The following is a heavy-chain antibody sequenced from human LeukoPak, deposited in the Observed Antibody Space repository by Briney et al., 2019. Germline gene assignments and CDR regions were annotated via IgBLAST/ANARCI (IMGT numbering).Heavy chain of an antibody. V-gene: IGHV4-59*11. CDR1: GASFESHY. Sequence: PSETLSLTCNVSGASFESHYWTWLRQTPDKRLEWIGYYFDTGSTDYNPSLKSRVTMSVDRSKNQFFLSLKSVTAADTAVYYCVRTGWELLTTWGPGTPVTVSS. CDR3: VRTGWELLTT. D-gene: IGHD4-23*01. CDR2: YFDTGST. J-gene: IGHJ4*02.